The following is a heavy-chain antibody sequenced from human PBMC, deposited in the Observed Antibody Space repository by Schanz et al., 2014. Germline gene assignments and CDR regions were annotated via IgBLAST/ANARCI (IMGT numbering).Heavy chain of an antibody. V-gene: IGHV3-23*01. CDR3: ARGRVLES. J-gene: IGHJ5*02. Sequence: EVQLLESGGGLVQPGGSLRLSCLASGFAFSSYGMNWLRQAPGKGLEWVSAISASGGTTYYADSVKGRFTISRDNSKNTLYLQMNSLRAEDTAVYYCARGRVLESWGQGTLVTVSS. CDR2: ISASGGTT. CDR1: GFAFSSYG. D-gene: IGHD1-1*01.